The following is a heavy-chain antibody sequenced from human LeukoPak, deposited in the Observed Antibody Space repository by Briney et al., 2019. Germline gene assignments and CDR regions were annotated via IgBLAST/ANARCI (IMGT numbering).Heavy chain of an antibody. CDR1: GGSISSYY. CDR3: ARVGSDWNDVRYNWFDP. CDR2: IYYSGST. D-gene: IGHD1-1*01. V-gene: IGHV4-59*01. Sequence: TSETLSLTCTVSGGSISSYYWSWIRQPPGKGLEWIGYIYYSGSTNYNPSLESRVTISVDTSKNQFSLKLSSVTAADTAVYYCARVGSDWNDVRYNWFDPWGQGTLVTVSS. J-gene: IGHJ5*02.